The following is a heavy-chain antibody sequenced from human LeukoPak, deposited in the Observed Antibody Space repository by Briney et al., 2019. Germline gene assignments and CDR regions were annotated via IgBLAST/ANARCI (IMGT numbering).Heavy chain of an antibody. D-gene: IGHD1-14*01. CDR3: ARVRYCDY. CDR2: INFDGGST. V-gene: IGHV3-74*01. J-gene: IGHJ4*02. CDR1: GFTFSAYS. Sequence: GGSLRLSCAVSGFTFSAYSMNWVRQAPGKGLVWVSRINFDGGSTSYADSVKGRFTISRDNAKNTLYLQMNSLRAEDTAVYYCARVRYCDYWGQGTLVTVSS.